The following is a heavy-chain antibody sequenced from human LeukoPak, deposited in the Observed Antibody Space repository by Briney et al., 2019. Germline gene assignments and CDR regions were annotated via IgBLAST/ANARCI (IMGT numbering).Heavy chain of an antibody. V-gene: IGHV1-69*01. CDR2: IIPIFGTA. Sequence: ASVKVSCKASGGTFSSYAISWVRQAPGQGLEWMGGIIPIFGTANYAQKFQGRVTITADESTSTAYMELSSLRSEDTAVYYCATGSYYDSSGYYYHGMDVWGQGTTVTVSS. CDR3: ATGSYYDSSGYYYHGMDV. CDR1: GGTFSSYA. J-gene: IGHJ6*02. D-gene: IGHD3-22*01.